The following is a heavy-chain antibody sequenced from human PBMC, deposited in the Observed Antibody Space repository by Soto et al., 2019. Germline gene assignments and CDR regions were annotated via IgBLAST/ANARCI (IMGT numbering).Heavy chain of an antibody. CDR1: GGSISSSSYY. J-gene: IGHJ4*02. CDR3: ARHRLDSSPYENGYSYAFDY. D-gene: IGHD5-18*01. Sequence: SETLSLTCTVSGGSISSSSYYWGWIRQPPGKGLEWIGSIYYSGSTYYNPSLKSRVTISVDTSKNQFSLKLSSVTAADTAVYYCARHRLDSSPYENGYSYAFDYWGQGTLVTVSS. V-gene: IGHV4-39*01. CDR2: IYYSGST.